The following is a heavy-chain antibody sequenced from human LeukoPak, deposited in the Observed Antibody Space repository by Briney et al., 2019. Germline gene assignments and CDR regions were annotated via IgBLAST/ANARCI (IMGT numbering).Heavy chain of an antibody. CDR1: LYTLTSYG. CDR3: AREIWGCSGGSCYHSSYYYGMDV. J-gene: IGHJ6*02. CDR2: ISVYNGKT. Sequence: ASVKDSRMASLYTLTSYGTCWVRQAPERGGERMGWISVYNGKTNYAQKLQGRDTMTTDTSTSTAYMELRSLRSDDTAVYYCAREIWGCSGGSCYHSSYYYGMDVGGQGTTVTVS. D-gene: IGHD2-15*01. V-gene: IGHV1-18*01.